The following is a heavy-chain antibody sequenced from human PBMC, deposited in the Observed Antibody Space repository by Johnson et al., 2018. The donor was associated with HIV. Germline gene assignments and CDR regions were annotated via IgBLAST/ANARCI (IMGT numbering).Heavy chain of an antibody. J-gene: IGHJ3*02. CDR2: INWNGGST. V-gene: IGHV3-20*04. Sequence: VQLVESGGGVVQPGRSLRLSCAASGFTFSDYYMSWIRQAPGKGLEWVSGINWNGGSTGYADSVKGRFTISRDNAKNSLYLQMNSLRAEDTAVYYCATGAFDWLGDAFDIWGQGTMVTVSS. CDR1: GFTFSDYY. CDR3: ATGAFDWLGDAFDI. D-gene: IGHD3-9*01.